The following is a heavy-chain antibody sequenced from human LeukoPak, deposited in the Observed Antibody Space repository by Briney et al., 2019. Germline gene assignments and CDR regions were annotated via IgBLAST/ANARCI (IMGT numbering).Heavy chain of an antibody. CDR2: IKSKTDGGTT. CDR3: TAAPDSGGYYDEYFQH. CDR1: GFTFSNAW. V-gene: IGHV3-15*01. J-gene: IGHJ1*01. D-gene: IGHD3-22*01. Sequence: GGSLRLSCAASGFTFSNAWMSWVRQAPGKGLEWVGRIKSKTDGGTTDHAAPVKGRFTISRDDSKTTLYLQMNSLKTEDTAVYYCTAAPDSGGYYDEYFQHWGQGTLVTVSS.